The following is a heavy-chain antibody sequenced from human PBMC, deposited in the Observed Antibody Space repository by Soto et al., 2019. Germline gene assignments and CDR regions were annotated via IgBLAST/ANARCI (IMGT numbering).Heavy chain of an antibody. CDR1: GFIFSSFT. CDR2: INRFGSYI. J-gene: IGHJ5*01. V-gene: IGHV3-21*02. CDR3: AKGWCDS. Sequence: DVQLVQSGGGLVQPGGSLRLSCGASGFIFSSFTMNWVRQAPGKGLEWVSSINRFGSYIYEIDSVKGRFTVSRDNSKNTLDLQMNSLRVEDTAVYYCAKGWCDSWGQGTLVTVSS.